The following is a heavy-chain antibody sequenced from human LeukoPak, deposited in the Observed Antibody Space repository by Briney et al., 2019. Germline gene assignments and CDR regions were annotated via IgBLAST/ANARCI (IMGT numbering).Heavy chain of an antibody. CDR3: AKLGYDSSGASNTLDY. CDR2: ISHDGSNK. D-gene: IGHD3-22*01. V-gene: IGHV3-30*18. Sequence: GGSLRLSCAASGFFFSSYGMHWVRQAPGKGLEWVAVISHDGSNKYYGDSVKGRFTVSRDNSKNTLYLQMNSLRREDTAVYYCAKLGYDSSGASNTLDYWGQGTLVTVCS. J-gene: IGHJ4*02. CDR1: GFFFSSYG.